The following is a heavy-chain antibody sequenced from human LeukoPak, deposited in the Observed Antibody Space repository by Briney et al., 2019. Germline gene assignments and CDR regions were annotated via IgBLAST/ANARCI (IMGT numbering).Heavy chain of an antibody. CDR1: GASISSISHY. D-gene: IGHD4-23*01. Sequence: SETLSLTCTVSGASISSISHYWSWIRQHPGRGLEWIGYIHYSGSSYYKSSLRGRLTISVDTANNQFSLKLNSLTAADTAVYFCARERSGDYGGYFLDSWGQGTLVSVSS. CDR3: ARERSGDYGGYFLDS. CDR2: IHYSGSS. J-gene: IGHJ4*02. V-gene: IGHV4-31*03.